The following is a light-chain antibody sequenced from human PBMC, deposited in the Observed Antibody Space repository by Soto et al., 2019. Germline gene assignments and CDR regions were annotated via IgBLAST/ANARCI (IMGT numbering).Light chain of an antibody. CDR1: SSDVGSYNY. CDR2: EVS. CDR3: SSYTSSCTL. J-gene: IGLJ1*01. V-gene: IGLV2-14*01. Sequence: QSALTQPASVSGSPGQSITISCTGTSSDVGSYNYVSWYQQHPGKAPKLMIYEVSDRPSGISSRFSGSKSGNTASLTISGLQTEDEADYYCSSYTSSCTLFGTGTKVTVL.